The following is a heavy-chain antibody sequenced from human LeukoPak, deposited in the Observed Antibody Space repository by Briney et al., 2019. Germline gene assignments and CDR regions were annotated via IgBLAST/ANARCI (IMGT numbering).Heavy chain of an antibody. CDR1: GFTFSTYA. CDR3: AKDALIVSIVATIFDF. D-gene: IGHD5-12*01. J-gene: IGHJ4*02. V-gene: IGHV3-23*01. CDR2: ISGSGGST. Sequence: GGSLRLSCAASGFTFSTYAMSWVRQAPGKGLEWVPTISGSGGSTYYADSVKGRFTISRDNSKNTLYLQMNSLRAEDTAVYYCAKDALIVSIVATIFDFWGQGTLVTVSS.